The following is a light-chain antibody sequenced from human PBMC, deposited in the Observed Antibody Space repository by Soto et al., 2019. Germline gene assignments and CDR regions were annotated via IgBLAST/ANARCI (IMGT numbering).Light chain of an antibody. V-gene: IGKV1-5*03. CDR1: QTISSW. CDR3: QHYNSYSEA. CDR2: KAS. J-gene: IGKJ1*01. Sequence: DIQMTQSPSTLSGSVGDRVTITCRASQTISSWLAWYQQKPGKAPKLLIYKASTLKSGVPSRFSGSGSGTEFTLTISSLQSDDFATYYCQHYNSYSEAFGQGTKVDSK.